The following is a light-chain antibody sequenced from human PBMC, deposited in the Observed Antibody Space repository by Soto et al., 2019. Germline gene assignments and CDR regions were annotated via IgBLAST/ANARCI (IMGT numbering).Light chain of an antibody. Sequence: EIVMTQSPATLSVSAGERATLSCRARQSVRSNLAWYQQKPGQAPRLLIYDASTXATXIPARFSGSGSGTEFILTISSLQSEDFGVYYCQQYNNWPPITFGQGTRL. CDR3: QQYNNWPPIT. CDR2: DAS. CDR1: QSVRSN. V-gene: IGKV3D-15*01. J-gene: IGKJ5*01.